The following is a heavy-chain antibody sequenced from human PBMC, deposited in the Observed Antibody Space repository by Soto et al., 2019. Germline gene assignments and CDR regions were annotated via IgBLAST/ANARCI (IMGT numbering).Heavy chain of an antibody. CDR1: GFTFSSYA. J-gene: IGHJ5*02. V-gene: IGHV3-23*01. CDR3: AKVSGIAAAKTTNWFDP. D-gene: IGHD6-13*01. Sequence: GGSLRLSCAASGFTFSSYAMSWVRQAPGKGLEWVSAISGSGGSTYYADSVKGRFTISRDNSKNTLYLQMNSLRAEDTAVYYCAKVSGIAAAKTTNWFDPWGQGTLVTVSS. CDR2: ISGSGGST.